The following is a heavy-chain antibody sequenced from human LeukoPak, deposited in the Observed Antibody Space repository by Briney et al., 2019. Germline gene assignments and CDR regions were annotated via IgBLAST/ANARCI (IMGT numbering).Heavy chain of an antibody. J-gene: IGHJ3*02. CDR1: GFTFSSYA. V-gene: IGHV3-23*01. CDR2: ISGSGGST. CDR3: AGGTMIVEGDI. D-gene: IGHD3-22*01. Sequence: GGSLRLSCAASGFTFSSYAMSWVRQAPGKRLEWVSAISGSGGSTYYADSVKGRFTISRDNSKNTLYLQMNSLRAEDTAVYYCAGGTMIVEGDIWGQGTMVTVSS.